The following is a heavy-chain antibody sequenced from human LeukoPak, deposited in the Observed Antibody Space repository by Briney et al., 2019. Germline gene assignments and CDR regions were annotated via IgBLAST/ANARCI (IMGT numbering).Heavy chain of an antibody. Sequence: AGGSLRLSCAASGFTFSSYGMHWVRQAPGKGLEWVAVISYDGSNKYYADSVKGRFTISRDNSKNTLYLQMNSLRAEDTAVYYCASDKVVGYYGSGSYSGPFQHWGQGTLVTVSS. CDR1: GFTFSSYG. J-gene: IGHJ1*01. V-gene: IGHV3-30*03. D-gene: IGHD3-10*01. CDR2: ISYDGSNK. CDR3: ASDKVVGYYGSGSYSGPFQH.